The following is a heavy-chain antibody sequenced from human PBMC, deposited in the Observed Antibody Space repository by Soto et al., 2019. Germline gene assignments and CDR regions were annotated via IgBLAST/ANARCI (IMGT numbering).Heavy chain of an antibody. CDR1: GGTFSSYA. D-gene: IGHD3-22*01. CDR3: ARARESYYDSSGYLNWFDP. Sequence: QVQLVQSGAEVKKPGSSVKVSCKASGGTFSSYAISWVRQAPGQGLEWRGGIIPIFGTANYAQKFQGRVTITADESTSTAYLELSSLRSEDTAVYYCARARESYYDSSGYLNWFDPWGQGTLVTVSS. V-gene: IGHV1-69*01. CDR2: IIPIFGTA. J-gene: IGHJ5*02.